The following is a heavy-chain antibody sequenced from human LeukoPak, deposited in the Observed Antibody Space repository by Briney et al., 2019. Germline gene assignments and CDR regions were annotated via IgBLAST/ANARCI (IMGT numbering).Heavy chain of an antibody. CDR3: ERAGEVPAAMHDYYYYYGMDV. Sequence: GGSLRLSCAASGFTFSTYEMNWVRQAPGKGLEWVSYISSSGSTIYYADSVKGRFTISRDNAKNSLYLQMNSLRAEDTAVYYSERAGEVPAAMHDYYYYYGMDVRGQGTTVTVSS. CDR2: ISSSGSTI. J-gene: IGHJ6*02. V-gene: IGHV3-48*03. D-gene: IGHD2-2*01. CDR1: GFTFSTYE.